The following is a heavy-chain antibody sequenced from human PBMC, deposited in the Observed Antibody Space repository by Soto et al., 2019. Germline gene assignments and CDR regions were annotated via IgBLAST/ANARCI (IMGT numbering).Heavy chain of an antibody. Sequence: PGGSLRLSCAASGLPFSGYAMHWVRQAPGKGLEWVAAISHDASGTFYADSVKGRFTISRDDSKNSLYLQMNSLRAEDTAVYYCARDHYDSSGYYENFDYWGQGTLVTVSS. CDR2: ISHDASGT. V-gene: IGHV3-30*07. D-gene: IGHD3-22*01. CDR3: ARDHYDSSGYYENFDY. J-gene: IGHJ4*02. CDR1: GLPFSGYA.